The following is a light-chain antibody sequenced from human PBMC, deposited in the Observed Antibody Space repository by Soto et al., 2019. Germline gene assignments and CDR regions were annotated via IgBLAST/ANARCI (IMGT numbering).Light chain of an antibody. CDR2: GAS. Sequence: EIVMTQSPATLSVSPGERATLSCRASQSVNSNLAWYQHKPGHAPRLLIYGASNRATGIPARFSDSGSGTEFTLTISSLQSEDFAVYYCQHYNNWTPTFGQGTKVEIK. CDR1: QSVNSN. J-gene: IGKJ1*01. V-gene: IGKV3-15*01. CDR3: QHYNNWTPT.